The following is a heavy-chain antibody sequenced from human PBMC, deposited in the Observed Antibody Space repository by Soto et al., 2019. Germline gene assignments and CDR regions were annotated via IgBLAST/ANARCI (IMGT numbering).Heavy chain of an antibody. CDR2: INAGNGHT. V-gene: IGHV1-3*01. J-gene: IGHJ4*02. CDR1: GFTFTNYA. CDR3: ASCIWTMSRGSYYFDN. Sequence: QIQLVQSGTEVKKPGASVKVSCMTSGFTFTNYAIQWVRQAPGQRPEWMGWINAGNGHTRYSQNFQGRVTITRDTPASTAYMALSSLISDDAAVYYCASCIWTMSRGSYYFDNWCQGTLVTVSS. D-gene: IGHD3-10*01.